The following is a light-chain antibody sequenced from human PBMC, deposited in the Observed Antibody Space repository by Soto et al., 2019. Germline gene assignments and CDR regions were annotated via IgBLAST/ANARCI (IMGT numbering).Light chain of an antibody. J-gene: IGLJ3*02. V-gene: IGLV1-47*02. CDR1: SSNIGSNY. CDR3: ATWDDSLSGRV. CDR2: SNN. Sequence: QSVLTQPPSASGTPGQRVTISCSGSSSNIGSNYVYWYQQLPGTAPKLLIYSNNQRPSGVPDRFSGSESGTSASLAISGLRSEDEADYYCATWDDSLSGRVFGGGTQLTVL.